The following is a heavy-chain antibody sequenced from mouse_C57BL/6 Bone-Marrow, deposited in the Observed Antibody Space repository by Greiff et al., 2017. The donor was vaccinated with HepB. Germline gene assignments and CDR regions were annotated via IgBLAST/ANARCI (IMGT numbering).Heavy chain of an antibody. Sequence: VQLQQPGAELVKPGASVKMSCKASGYTFTSYWITWVKQRPGQGLEWIGDIYPGSGSTNYNEKFKSKATLTVDTSSSTAYMQLSSLTSEDSAVYYCATLYYGSSSYWYFDVWGTGTTVTVSS. CDR2: IYPGSGST. D-gene: IGHD1-1*01. CDR1: GYTFTSYW. J-gene: IGHJ1*03. CDR3: ATLYYGSSSYWYFDV. V-gene: IGHV1-55*01.